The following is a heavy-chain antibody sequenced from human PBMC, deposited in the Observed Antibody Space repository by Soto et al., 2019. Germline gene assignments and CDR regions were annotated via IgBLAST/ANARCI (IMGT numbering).Heavy chain of an antibody. CDR3: AKVSISKSSAVTFDS. V-gene: IGHV3-30*18. CDR1: GFTFSTYD. CDR2: VSYDTAYE. J-gene: IGHJ4*02. Sequence: QVQLVESGGGMVQPGTSLRLSCAVSGFTFSTYDMHWVRQAPGKGLEWVAVVSYDTAYENYADSVKGRFTISRDNSKNILYLQMNSLRAEDTAVYYCAKVSISKSSAVTFDSWGQGTLVTVSS. D-gene: IGHD2-15*01.